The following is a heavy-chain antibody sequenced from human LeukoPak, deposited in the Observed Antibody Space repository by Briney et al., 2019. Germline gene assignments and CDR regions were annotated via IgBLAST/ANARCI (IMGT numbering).Heavy chain of an antibody. Sequence: SETLSLTCSVSGGSISSYYWSWFRQPAGKGLEGIGRIYTSRSTNYNPSLKSRVTMSIDTSKNQFSLKLSSVTAADTAVYYCARARDSSGPRAFDYWGQGTLVTVSS. CDR1: GGSISSYY. V-gene: IGHV4-4*07. CDR3: ARARDSSGPRAFDY. D-gene: IGHD6-19*01. J-gene: IGHJ4*02. CDR2: IYTSRST.